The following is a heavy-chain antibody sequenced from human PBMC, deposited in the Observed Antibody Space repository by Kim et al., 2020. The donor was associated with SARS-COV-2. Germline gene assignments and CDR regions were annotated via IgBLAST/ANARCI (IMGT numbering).Heavy chain of an antibody. Sequence: YYNPSLKSRVTISVDTSKNQFSLKLSSVTAADTAMYYCARSDSSGYYFDNWGQGTLVTVSS. V-gene: IGHV4-31*02. J-gene: IGHJ4*02. CDR3: ARSDSSGYYFDN. D-gene: IGHD3-22*01.